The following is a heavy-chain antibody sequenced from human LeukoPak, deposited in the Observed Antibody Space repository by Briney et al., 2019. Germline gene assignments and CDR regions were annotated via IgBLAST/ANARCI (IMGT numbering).Heavy chain of an antibody. D-gene: IGHD6-13*01. CDR2: VSQDGDTK. Sequence: GGSLRLSCAASGCMFSSNWMSWFGLDPGKGLEWVANVSQDGDTKYYVDSVKGRFTISRDNAMNSLYLQMNSLRAEDTAIYYCARSLPYGTTWYGRSDFWGQGTLVTVSS. CDR1: GCMFSSNW. CDR3: ARSLPYGTTWYGRSDF. J-gene: IGHJ4*02. V-gene: IGHV3-7*03.